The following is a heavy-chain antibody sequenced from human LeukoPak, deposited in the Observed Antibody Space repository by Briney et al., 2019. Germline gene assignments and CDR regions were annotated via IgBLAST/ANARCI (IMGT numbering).Heavy chain of an antibody. D-gene: IGHD3-3*01. CDR3: TSSYYDFWSAF. V-gene: IGHV3-49*04. J-gene: IGHJ4*02. CDR2: IRSKAYGGAT. Sequence: PGGSLRLSCTASGFTFGDYAMSWVRQAPGKGLEWVGFIRSKAYGGATEYAASVKGRFTISRDDSKSIAYLQMNSLKTEDTAVYYCTSSYYDFWSAFWGQGTLVTVSS. CDR1: GFTFGDYA.